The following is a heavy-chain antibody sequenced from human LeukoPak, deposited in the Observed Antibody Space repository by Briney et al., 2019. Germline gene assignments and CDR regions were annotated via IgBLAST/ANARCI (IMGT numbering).Heavy chain of an antibody. CDR3: ASYREAYDLYPHGLDV. J-gene: IGHJ3*01. V-gene: IGHV4-61*02. D-gene: IGHD5-24*01. Sequence: PSETLPLTCSVSGASVSTTAYFWNWIRQPPGKDLEGIVGIYASGNTHYNPSLKSRVTMSLETSKNQFSLTMNSVTAADSAVYFCASYREAYDLYPHGLDVWGRGTVVTVSS. CDR1: GASVSTTAYF. CDR2: IYASGNT.